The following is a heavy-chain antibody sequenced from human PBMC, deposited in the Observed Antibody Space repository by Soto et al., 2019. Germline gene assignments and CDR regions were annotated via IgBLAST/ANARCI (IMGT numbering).Heavy chain of an antibody. D-gene: IGHD4-17*01. J-gene: IGHJ5*01. Sequence: TWGSLRLSCAASGFTFSNFWVHWVRQAPGKGLVWVSRASPDGSSTSYADSVKGRFTISRDNAKNMLYMEMNSLRAEDTAVYYCASHGSGDYFWFDLWGQGTLVTVSS. CDR3: ASHGSGDYFWFDL. V-gene: IGHV3-74*01. CDR2: ASPDGSST. CDR1: GFTFSNFW.